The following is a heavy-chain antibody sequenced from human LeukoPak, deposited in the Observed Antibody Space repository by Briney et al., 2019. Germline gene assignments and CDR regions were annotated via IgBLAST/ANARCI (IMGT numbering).Heavy chain of an antibody. CDR3: ARDSQYYDYVWGSYRPYYFDY. J-gene: IGHJ4*02. V-gene: IGHV4-4*07. Sequence: KPSETLSLTCTVSGGSISSYYWSWIRQPAGKGLEWIGRIYTSRSTNYNPSLKSRVTMSVDTSKNQFSLKLSSVTAADTAVYYCARDSQYYDYVWGSYRPYYFDYWGQGALVTVSS. D-gene: IGHD3-16*02. CDR1: GGSISSYY. CDR2: IYTSRST.